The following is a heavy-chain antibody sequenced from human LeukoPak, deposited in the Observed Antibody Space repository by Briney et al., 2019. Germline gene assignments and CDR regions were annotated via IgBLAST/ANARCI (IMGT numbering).Heavy chain of an antibody. CDR1: GGSISSGSYY. D-gene: IGHD3-9*01. CDR2: IYTSGST. CDR3: ARGRGYFDWLLQFDY. V-gene: IGHV4-61*02. Sequence: PSQTLSLTCTVSGGSISSGSYYWSWIRQPAGQGLEWIGRIYTSGSTNYNPSLKSRVTISVDTSKNQFSLKLSSVTAADTAVYYCARGRGYFDWLLQFDYWGQGTLVTVSS. J-gene: IGHJ4*02.